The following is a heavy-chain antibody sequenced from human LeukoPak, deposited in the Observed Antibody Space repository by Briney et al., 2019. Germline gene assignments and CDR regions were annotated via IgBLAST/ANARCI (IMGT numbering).Heavy chain of an antibody. CDR3: ARLFYGNYKKPPGKYYFDY. Sequence: PSETLSLTCAVYGGSFSGYYWSWIRQPPGKGLEWIGEINHSGSTNYNPSLKSRVTISVDTSKNQFSLKLSSVTAADTAVYYCARLFYGNYKKPPGKYYFDYWGQGTLVTVSS. CDR2: INHSGST. J-gene: IGHJ4*02. CDR1: GGSFSGYY. V-gene: IGHV4-34*01. D-gene: IGHD4-11*01.